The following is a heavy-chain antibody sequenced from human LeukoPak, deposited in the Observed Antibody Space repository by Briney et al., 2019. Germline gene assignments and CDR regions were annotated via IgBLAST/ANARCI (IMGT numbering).Heavy chain of an antibody. CDR1: GFTFTSYS. V-gene: IGHV3-64*01. D-gene: IGHD2-21*01. CDR3: ARVATSHIYHYFCYVDV. CDR2: ISNDGDKT. J-gene: IGHJ6*03. Sequence: PGGSLRLSCAASGFTFTSYSMHWVRQAPGKGREYISAISNDGDKTFYANSVRGRFPISRDNSKNTLFLQMDSLRAEDTAVYFCARVATSHIYHYFCYVDVWGKGTTVIVSS.